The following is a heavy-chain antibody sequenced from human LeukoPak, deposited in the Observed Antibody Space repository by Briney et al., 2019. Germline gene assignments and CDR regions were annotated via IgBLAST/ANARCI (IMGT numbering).Heavy chain of an antibody. V-gene: IGHV4-59*01. CDR3: ARGGPNWFDP. J-gene: IGHJ5*02. CDR1: GGSISNYY. Sequence: SETLSLTCTVSGGSISNYYWSWIRQPPGKGLEWIGYIYYSGSTNYNPSLKSRVTISVDTSKNQFSLKLSSVTAAVTAVYYCARGGPNWFDPWGQGTLVTVSS. CDR2: IYYSGST.